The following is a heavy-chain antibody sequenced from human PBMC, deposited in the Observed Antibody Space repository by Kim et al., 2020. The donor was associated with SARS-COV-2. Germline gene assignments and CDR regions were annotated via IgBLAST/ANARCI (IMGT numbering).Heavy chain of an antibody. J-gene: IGHJ2*01. CDR3: ARDDRRGYWYFDL. V-gene: IGHV3-21*01. CDR1: GFTFSSYS. Sequence: GGSLRLSCAASGFTFSSYSMNWVRQAPGKGLEWVSSISSSSSYIYYADSVKGRFTISRDNAKNSLYLQMNSLRAEDTAVYYCARDDRRGYWYFDLWGRGTLVTVSS. D-gene: IGHD3-10*01. CDR2: ISSSSSYI.